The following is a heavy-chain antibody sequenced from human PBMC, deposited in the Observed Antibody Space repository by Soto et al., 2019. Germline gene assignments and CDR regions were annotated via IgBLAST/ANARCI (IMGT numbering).Heavy chain of an antibody. Sequence: PGGSLRLSCAASGFTFSSYTMNWVRQAPGKGLEWVSYISSSSGTIYYADSVKGRFTISRDNAKNSLYLQMNSLRAEDTAVYYCARDASKLVLQYFVYWGQGALVTVSS. D-gene: IGHD3-9*01. V-gene: IGHV3-48*01. CDR3: ARDASKLVLQYFVY. J-gene: IGHJ4*02. CDR2: ISSSSGTI. CDR1: GFTFSSYT.